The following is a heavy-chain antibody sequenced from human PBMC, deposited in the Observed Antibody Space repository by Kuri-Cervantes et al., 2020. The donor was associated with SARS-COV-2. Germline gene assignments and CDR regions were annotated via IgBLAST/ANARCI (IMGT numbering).Heavy chain of an antibody. D-gene: IGHD2-15*01. CDR3: ANLLRYCSGGSCYSFVSAFDI. CDR1: GFTFSSYW. Sequence: GESLKISCAASGFTFSSYWMSWVRQPPGKGLEWVANIKQDGSEKYYVDSVKGRFTISRDNAKNSLYLQMNSLRAEDTAVYYCANLLRYCSGGSCYSFVSAFDIWGQGTMVTVSS. CDR2: IKQDGSEK. J-gene: IGHJ3*02. V-gene: IGHV3-7*01.